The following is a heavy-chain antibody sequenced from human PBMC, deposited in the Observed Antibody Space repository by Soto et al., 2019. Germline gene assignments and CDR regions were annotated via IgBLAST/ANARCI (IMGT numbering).Heavy chain of an antibody. CDR2: IYYSGST. CDR3: ARERVFLRFGELLWRDYCMDV. D-gene: IGHD3-10*01. J-gene: IGHJ6*04. V-gene: IGHV4-30-4*01. CDR1: AGSISSGDYY. Sequence: PSETLSLTCTVSAGSISSGDYYWSWIRQPPGKGLAWIGYIYYSGSTYYNPSLKSRVTISVDTSKNQFSLKLSSVTAAATAVSYYARERVFLRFGELLWRDYCMDVLDKGT.